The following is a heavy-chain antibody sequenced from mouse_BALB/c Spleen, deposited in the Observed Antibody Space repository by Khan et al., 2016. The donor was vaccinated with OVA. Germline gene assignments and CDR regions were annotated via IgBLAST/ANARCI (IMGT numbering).Heavy chain of an antibody. Sequence: QVQLQQSGPGLVAPSQSLSITCTVSGFSLTDYGVNWVRQPPGKGLEWLGMIWGDGSTDYNSALKSRLSISKDNSKSQVFLTMNSLQTDATARYYCARELRLGGFAYWGQGTLVTVSA. CDR3: ARELRLGGFAY. CDR2: IWGDGST. V-gene: IGHV2-6-7*01. D-gene: IGHD1-2*01. J-gene: IGHJ3*01. CDR1: GFSLTDYG.